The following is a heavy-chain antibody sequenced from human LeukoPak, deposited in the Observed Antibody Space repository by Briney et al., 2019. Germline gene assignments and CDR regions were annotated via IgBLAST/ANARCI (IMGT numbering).Heavy chain of an antibody. Sequence: GESLKIFCWGSACSFSSCWISWVRQMPGESLVWMVRVDPSDSYTNYSPSFQGHVTISADKSISTAYLQWSSLKAWDTAMYYCARVDGVTKWFGELTSNFDYWGQGTLVTVSS. CDR1: ACSFSSCW. V-gene: IGHV5-10-1*01. D-gene: IGHD3-10*01. J-gene: IGHJ4*02. CDR2: VDPSDSYT. CDR3: ARVDGVTKWFGELTSNFDY.